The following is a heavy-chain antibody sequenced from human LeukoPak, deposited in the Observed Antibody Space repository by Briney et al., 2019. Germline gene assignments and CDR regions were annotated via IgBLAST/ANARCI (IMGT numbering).Heavy chain of an antibody. CDR3: ARGEYSSSSYPLYYYYYYMDV. Sequence: SVKVSCKASGGTFSSYAISWVRQAPGQGLEWMGGIIPIFGTANYAQKFQGRVTITTDESTSTAYMELSSLRSEDTAVYYCARGEYSSSSYPLYYYYYYMDVWGKGTTVTVSS. CDR2: IIPIFGTA. J-gene: IGHJ6*03. V-gene: IGHV1-69*05. CDR1: GGTFSSYA. D-gene: IGHD6-6*01.